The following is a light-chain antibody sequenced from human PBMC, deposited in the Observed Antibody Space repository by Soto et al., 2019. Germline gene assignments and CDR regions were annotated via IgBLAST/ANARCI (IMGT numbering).Light chain of an antibody. CDR2: KAS. Sequence: DIQMTQSPSTLSASVGDRVTITCRTSQSISSWWAWYQQKPGKAPNLLIYKASSLESGVQSRFSGSGSGTEFTLTISSLQPDDFATYYCQQYNSYPRTFGQGTKVEIK. J-gene: IGKJ1*01. CDR1: QSISSW. V-gene: IGKV1-5*03. CDR3: QQYNSYPRT.